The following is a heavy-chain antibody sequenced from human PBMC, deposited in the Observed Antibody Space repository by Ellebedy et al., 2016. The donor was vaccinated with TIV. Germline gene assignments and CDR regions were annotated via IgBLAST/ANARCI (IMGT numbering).Heavy chain of an antibody. CDR2: IWYDGSHA. CDR3: ARALRYSNDAFDI. Sequence: GGSLRLSXAASGFTFSTYGIHWVRQAPGKGLEWVAVIWYDGSHAYYADSVKGRFAISRDNSKNTVYLQMNSLRPEDTAVYYCARALRYSNDAFDIWGQGTLVTVSS. V-gene: IGHV3-33*01. CDR1: GFTFSTYG. D-gene: IGHD3-9*01. J-gene: IGHJ3*02.